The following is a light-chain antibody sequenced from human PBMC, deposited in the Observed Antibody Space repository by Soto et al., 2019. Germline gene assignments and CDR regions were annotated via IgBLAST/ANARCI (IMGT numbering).Light chain of an antibody. Sequence: EIVLTQSPGTLSLSPGERAXXXXXXCQSVSSSYLAWYQQKPGQAPRLLIYGASSRATGIPDRFSGSGSGTDFTLTISRLEPEDFAVYYCQQYGSSPMTFGQGTKV. CDR3: QQYGSSPMT. V-gene: IGKV3-20*01. CDR2: GAS. CDR1: QSVSSSY. J-gene: IGKJ1*01.